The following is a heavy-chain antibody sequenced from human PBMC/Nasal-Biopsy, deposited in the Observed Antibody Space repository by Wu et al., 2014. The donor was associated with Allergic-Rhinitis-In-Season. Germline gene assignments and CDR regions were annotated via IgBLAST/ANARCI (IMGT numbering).Heavy chain of an antibody. CDR3: AKQVSYNNWNYDY. D-gene: IGHD1-7*01. Sequence: LRLSCAGSGFTFSNFAIGWVRQAPGKGLEWVAVISYDGSNGYYADSVKGRFSISRDNSKNTLYLEMNSLRAEDTAVYYCAKQVSYNNWNYDYWGQGSLVTVSS. J-gene: IGHJ4*02. CDR2: ISYDGSNG. CDR1: GFTFSNFA. V-gene: IGHV3-30*18.